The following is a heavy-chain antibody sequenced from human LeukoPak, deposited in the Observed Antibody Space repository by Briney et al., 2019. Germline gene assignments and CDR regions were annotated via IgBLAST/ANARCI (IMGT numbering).Heavy chain of an antibody. CDR2: ISSSSSYI. CDR1: GFTFSSYS. CDR3: ARRYCSGGSCYAFDY. Sequence: GGSLRLSCAASGFTFSSYSMNWVRQAPGKGLEWVSSISSSSSYIYYADSVKGRFTISRDNAKNSLYLQMNSLRAEDTAVYYCARRYCSGGSCYAFDYWGQGTLVTVSS. D-gene: IGHD2-15*01. V-gene: IGHV3-21*01. J-gene: IGHJ4*02.